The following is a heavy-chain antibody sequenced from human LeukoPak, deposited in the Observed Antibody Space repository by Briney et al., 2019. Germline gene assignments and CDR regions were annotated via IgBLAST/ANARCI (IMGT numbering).Heavy chain of an antibody. J-gene: IGHJ4*02. CDR2: INAGDSET. V-gene: IGHV5-51*01. CDR1: GYKFTNYW. CDR3: ARVVVPAAISF. D-gene: IGHD2-2*01. Sequence: GESLKISCKASGYKFTNYWIGWVRQMSGKGLEWMGIINAGDSETIYSPSFQGQLTISVDKSVSTAYLHWTSLKASDTAMYHCARVVVPAAISFWGQGTLVNVFS.